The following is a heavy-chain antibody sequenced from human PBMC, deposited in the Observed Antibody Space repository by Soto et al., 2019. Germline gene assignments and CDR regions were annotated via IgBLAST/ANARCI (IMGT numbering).Heavy chain of an antibody. CDR2: IIPIFATT. J-gene: IGHJ4*02. V-gene: IGHV1-69*01. D-gene: IGHD2-2*03. CDR3: ASPRTVATTNGYAY. CDR1: GGTFSNYP. Sequence: QVQLVQSGAEVKKPGSSVKVSCKASGGTFSNYPISWVRQAPGQGLEWMGAIIPIFATTNYAQKFQGRVTITADDSASIAYVELSGLTSAGTALYYFASPRTVATTNGYAYLGQATLVTVSS.